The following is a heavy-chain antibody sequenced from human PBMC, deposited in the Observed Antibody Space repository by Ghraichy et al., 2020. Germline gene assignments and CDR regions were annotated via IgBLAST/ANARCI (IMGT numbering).Heavy chain of an antibody. V-gene: IGHV3-23*01. J-gene: IGHJ4*02. CDR2: VIASGGST. CDR3: AKSMVVPAAIPYVFDY. D-gene: IGHD2-2*02. Sequence: GESLNISCAASGFTFSNYAMSWVRQAPEKGLEWVSAVIASGGSTYYADSVKGRFTISRDNSKNTLYLQMNSLRAEDTAVYYCAKSMVVPAAIPYVFDYWGLGTLVTVSS. CDR1: GFTFSNYA.